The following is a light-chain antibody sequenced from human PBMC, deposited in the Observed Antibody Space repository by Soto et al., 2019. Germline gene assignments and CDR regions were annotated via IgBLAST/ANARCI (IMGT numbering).Light chain of an antibody. J-gene: IGKJ1*01. CDR2: KAS. Sequence: DIQMTQSPSTLSASVGDRVTITCRASQSITTWLAWYQQKPGKAPKLLIYKASSLESGVPSEFSGSRSGTEFTLTISSLQPDDFATYYCQQYSTYPWTFGQGTKVEI. CDR1: QSITTW. CDR3: QQYSTYPWT. V-gene: IGKV1-5*03.